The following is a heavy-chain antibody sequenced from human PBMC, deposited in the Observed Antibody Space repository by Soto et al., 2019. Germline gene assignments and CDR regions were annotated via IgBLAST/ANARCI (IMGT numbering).Heavy chain of an antibody. CDR1: GFIFSDFA. J-gene: IGHJ5*02. V-gene: IGHV3-33*01. Sequence: PGGSLRLSCAASGFIFSDFAMHWVRQAPGEGLEWVAGIWYDGSNEYYGDSVKGRFTITRDNSKNTLYLQLNSLRAEDTAVYYCTRDASRDSSARGWFDPWGPGTLVTVSS. CDR3: TRDASRDSSARGWFDP. CDR2: IWYDGSNE. D-gene: IGHD6-13*01.